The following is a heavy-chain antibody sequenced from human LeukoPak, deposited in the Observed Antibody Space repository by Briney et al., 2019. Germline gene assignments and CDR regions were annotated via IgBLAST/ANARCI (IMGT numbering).Heavy chain of an antibody. V-gene: IGHV4-39*01. D-gene: IGHD3-10*01. CDR3: ARTTMVRGVVNY. Sequence: SETLSLTCTVSGGSISSSSYYWGWIRQPPGKGLEWIGSIYYSGSTYYNPSLKSRVTISVNTSKNQFSLRLSSVTAADTAVYYCARTTMVRGVVNYWGQGTLVTVSS. CDR1: GGSISSSSYY. J-gene: IGHJ4*02. CDR2: IYYSGST.